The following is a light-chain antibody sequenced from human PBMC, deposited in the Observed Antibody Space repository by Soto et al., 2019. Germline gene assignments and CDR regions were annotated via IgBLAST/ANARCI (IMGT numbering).Light chain of an antibody. V-gene: IGLV1-40*01. Sequence: QLVLTQPPSVSGAPGQRVTFSCTGSSSNIGAGFDVHWYQQLPGTAPKLLIYGNINRPSGVPDRFSGSKSGASASLAIAGLEAEDEADYYCQSYDSSLSVDVFGTGTKLTVL. CDR3: QSYDSSLSVDV. CDR1: SSNIGAGFD. CDR2: GNI. J-gene: IGLJ1*01.